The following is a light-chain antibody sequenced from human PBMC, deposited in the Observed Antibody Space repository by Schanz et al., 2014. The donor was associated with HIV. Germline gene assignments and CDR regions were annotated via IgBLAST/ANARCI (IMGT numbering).Light chain of an antibody. J-gene: IGKJ1*01. Sequence: DIQMTQSPSTLSASVGDRITITCRASQSISGRLAWYQQKPGKAPNLLIYQASVLKTGVPSRFSGSRFGTEFTLTISSLQPDDFATYYCQQYDIISWTFGLGTKVETK. V-gene: IGKV1-5*03. CDR1: QSISGR. CDR3: QQYDIISWT. CDR2: QAS.